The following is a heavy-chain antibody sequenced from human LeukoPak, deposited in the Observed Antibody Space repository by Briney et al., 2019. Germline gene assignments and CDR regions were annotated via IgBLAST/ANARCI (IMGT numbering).Heavy chain of an antibody. D-gene: IGHD2-2*01. Sequence: GGSLRLSCSACGFTFSSYWMHWVRQAPGKGLVWVSRINTDGRSTSYADSVKGRFTISRDNAKNTVYLQMNSLRAEDTAVYYCARSYVVLVPAGQNYCYPMDVWGQGTTVTVSS. V-gene: IGHV3-74*01. CDR2: INTDGRST. J-gene: IGHJ6*02. CDR3: ARSYVVLVPAGQNYCYPMDV. CDR1: GFTFSSYW.